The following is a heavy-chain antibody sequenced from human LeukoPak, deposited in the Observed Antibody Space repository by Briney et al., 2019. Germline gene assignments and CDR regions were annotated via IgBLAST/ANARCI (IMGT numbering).Heavy chain of an antibody. V-gene: IGHV3-74*01. J-gene: IGHJ4*02. CDR2: MSPTGSTT. CDR1: XFSXXGXX. CDR3: ARGPNSNWSGLDF. Sequence: SLRLSCTASXFSXXGXXMNWARQLPGQGLVWVSRMSPTGSTTSYADAVKGLFTVSTDNAKNTLYLQVNNLSAEDTAVYYCARGPNSNWSGLDFWGQGTLVTVSS. D-gene: IGHD6-6*01.